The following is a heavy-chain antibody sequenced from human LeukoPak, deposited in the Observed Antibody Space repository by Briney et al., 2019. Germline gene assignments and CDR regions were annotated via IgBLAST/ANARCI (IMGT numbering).Heavy chain of an antibody. CDR2: ITASGTAM. D-gene: IGHD4-17*01. Sequence: GGSLRLSCAASGFTFSSYSMNWVRQAPGKGLEWVSHITASGTAMFYADSVKGRFTISRDNAKNSLYLQMNSLRDEDTAVYYCAREATPYGDYGDAFDIWGQGTMVTVSS. CDR1: GFTFSSYS. J-gene: IGHJ3*02. CDR3: AREATPYGDYGDAFDI. V-gene: IGHV3-48*02.